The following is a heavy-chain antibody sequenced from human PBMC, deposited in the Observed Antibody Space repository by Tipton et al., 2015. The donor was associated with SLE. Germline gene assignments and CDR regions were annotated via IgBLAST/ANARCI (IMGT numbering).Heavy chain of an antibody. Sequence: VQLVQSGGGLIQPGGSLRLSCAASGFTVSRNYMSWVRQAPGKGLEWVSGIYSGGTTYYADSVKGRFTISRDNSKNTLYLQMNSLRADDTAVYYCARGTAVGGGWYFDLWGRGTLVTVSS. CDR3: ARGTAVGGGWYFDL. D-gene: IGHD3-16*01. J-gene: IGHJ2*01. CDR1: GFTVSRNY. CDR2: IYSGGTT. V-gene: IGHV3-53*01.